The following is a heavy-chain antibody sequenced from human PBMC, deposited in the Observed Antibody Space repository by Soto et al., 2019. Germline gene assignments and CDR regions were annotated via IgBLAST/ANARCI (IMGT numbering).Heavy chain of an antibody. D-gene: IGHD2-2*01. V-gene: IGHV3-23*01. CDR2: ISGSGGRT. J-gene: IGHJ6*02. CDR1: GFTFNIYA. CDR3: AKEVVIESAGRSHYYYYGLDV. Sequence: GGSLRLSCAASGFTFNIYAMSWVRQAPGKGLEWVSVISGSGGRTYYADSVKGRFTVSRDNSKNTLYLQMNSLRAEDTAVYYCAKEVVIESAGRSHYYYYGLDVWGQGTTVTVSS.